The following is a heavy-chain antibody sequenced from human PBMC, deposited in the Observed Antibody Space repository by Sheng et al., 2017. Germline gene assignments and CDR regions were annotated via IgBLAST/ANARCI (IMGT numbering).Heavy chain of an antibody. CDR2: ISSSSSYT. Sequence: QVQLVESGGGLVKPGGSLRLSCAASGFTFSDYYMSWIRQAPGKGLEWVSYISSSSSYTNYADSVKGRFTISRDNAKNSLYLQMNSLRAEDTAVYYCARDNSLGYSSGWTDFDYWGQGTLVTVSS. V-gene: IGHV3-11*05. J-gene: IGHJ4*02. CDR3: ARDNSLGYSSGWTDFDY. CDR1: GFTFSDYY. D-gene: IGHD6-19*01.